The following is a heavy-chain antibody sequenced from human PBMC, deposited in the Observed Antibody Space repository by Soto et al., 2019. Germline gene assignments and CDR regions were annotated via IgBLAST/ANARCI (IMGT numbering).Heavy chain of an antibody. CDR2: IYYSGST. V-gene: IGHV4-31*03. J-gene: IGHJ6*02. CDR1: GGSISRGGYY. Sequence: SETLSLTCTVSGGSISRGGYYWSWIRQHPGKGLEWIGYIYYSGSTYYNPSLKSRVTISVDTSKNQFSLKLSSVTAADTAVYYCARVFGFRGMDVWGQGTTVTVSS. D-gene: IGHD3-3*01. CDR3: ARVFGFRGMDV.